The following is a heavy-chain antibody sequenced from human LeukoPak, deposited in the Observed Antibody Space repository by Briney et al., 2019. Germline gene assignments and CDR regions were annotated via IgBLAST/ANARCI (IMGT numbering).Heavy chain of an antibody. V-gene: IGHV3-15*01. J-gene: IGHJ4*02. CDR2: IKSKTDGGTT. Sequence: GGSLRLSCAASGFTFSNAWMSWVRQAPGKGLEWVGRIKSKTDGGTTDYAAPVKGRFTISRDDSKNTLYLQMNSLKTEDTAVYYCTTDQGRYCSSTSRYVFDYWGQGTLVTVSS. D-gene: IGHD2-2*01. CDR1: GFTFSNAW. CDR3: TTDQGRYCSSTSRYVFDY.